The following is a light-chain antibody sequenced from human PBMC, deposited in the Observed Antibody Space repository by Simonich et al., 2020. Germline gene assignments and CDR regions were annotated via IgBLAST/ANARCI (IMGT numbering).Light chain of an antibody. CDR1: QSTSSW. CDR2: KAS. Sequence: DIQMTQSPSTLSASVGDRVPITCRASQSTSSWLAWYQQKPGKAPKLLIYKASSLESGVPSRFSGSGSGTEFTLTISSLQPDDFASYYCQQSYSTPYTFGQGTKLEIK. V-gene: IGKV1-5*03. J-gene: IGKJ2*01. CDR3: QQSYSTPYT.